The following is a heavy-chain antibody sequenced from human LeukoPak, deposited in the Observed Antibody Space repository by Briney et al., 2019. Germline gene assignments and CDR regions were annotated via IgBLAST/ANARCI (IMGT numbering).Heavy chain of an antibody. J-gene: IGHJ6*03. CDR1: GYSISSGYY. CDR3: AREDSGSYYNYYYFYMDV. CDR2: IYHSGST. D-gene: IGHD3-10*01. Sequence: SESLSLTCTVSGYSISSGYYWGWIRQPPGKGLEWIGSIYHSGSTYYNPSLKSRVTLSVDTSKTQFSLRLSSVTAADTAVYYCAREDSGSYYNYYYFYMDVWGKGTTVTISS. V-gene: IGHV4-38-2*02.